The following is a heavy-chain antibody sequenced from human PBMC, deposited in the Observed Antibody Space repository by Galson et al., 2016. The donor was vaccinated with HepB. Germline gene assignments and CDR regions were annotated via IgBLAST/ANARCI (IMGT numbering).Heavy chain of an antibody. CDR2: ISSSSSYL. Sequence: SLRLSCAASGFTFSDYYMSWIRQAPGKGLEWVSSISSSSSYLYYADSVKGRFSISRDNTKKSLFLQMNSLRVEDTAVYYCATVPILGAVARYLDYWGQGTRVTVSS. J-gene: IGHJ4*02. V-gene: IGHV3-11*06. D-gene: IGHD3-3*01. CDR1: GFTFSDYY. CDR3: ATVPILGAVARYLDY.